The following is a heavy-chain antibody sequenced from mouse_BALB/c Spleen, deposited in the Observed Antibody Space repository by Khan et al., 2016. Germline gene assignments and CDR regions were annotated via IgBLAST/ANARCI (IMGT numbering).Heavy chain of an antibody. V-gene: IGHV1S81*02. J-gene: IGHJ2*01. CDR1: GYTFTSYW. CDR2: INPSNGRT. CDR3: ARDPHYYGSSYGY. Sequence: QVQLQQPGAELVKPGASVKLSCKASGYTFTSYWMHWVKQRPGQGLEWIGEINPSNGRTNYNEKFKNKATLTVDKSSSTAYMQLSSLTSEDSAVYYCARDPHYYGSSYGYWGQGTTLTVSS. D-gene: IGHD1-1*01.